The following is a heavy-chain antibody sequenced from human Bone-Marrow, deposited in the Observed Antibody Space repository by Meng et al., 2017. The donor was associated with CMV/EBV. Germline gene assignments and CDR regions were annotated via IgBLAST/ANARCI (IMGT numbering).Heavy chain of an antibody. V-gene: IGHV1-2*02. CDR2: ISPNSGGT. D-gene: IGHD3-9*01. Sequence: SVKVSCKASGYTFTGYYMHWVRQAPGQGLEWMGWISPNSGGTNYAQKFQGRVTMTRDKSINTAYMELSRLRSDDTAVYYCARDFLLQGFGRYFDWPRYYDGMDVWGQGTTVTVSS. J-gene: IGHJ6*02. CDR3: ARDFLLQGFGRYFDWPRYYDGMDV. CDR1: GYTFTGYY.